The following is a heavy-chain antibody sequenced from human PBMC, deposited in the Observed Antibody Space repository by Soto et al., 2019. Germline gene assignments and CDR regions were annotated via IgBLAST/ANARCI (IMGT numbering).Heavy chain of an antibody. CDR2: IFSNDEK. J-gene: IGHJ4*02. CDR3: ARSSPIAAAGLFDY. V-gene: IGHV2-26*01. CDR1: GFSLSNARMG. D-gene: IGHD6-13*01. Sequence: SGPTLVNPTVTLTLTCTVSGFSLSNARMGVSWIRQPPGKALEWLAHIFSNDEKSYSTSLKSRLTISKDTSKSQVVLTMTNMDPVDTATYYCARSSPIAAAGLFDYWGQGTLVTVSS.